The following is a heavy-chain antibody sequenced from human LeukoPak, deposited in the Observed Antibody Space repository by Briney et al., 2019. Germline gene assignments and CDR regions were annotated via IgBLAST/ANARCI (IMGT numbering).Heavy chain of an antibody. CDR2: MNPNSGNT. J-gene: IGHJ5*02. CDR3: ARGVTPTYYYGSGSHNWFDP. CDR1: GYTFTSYY. Sequence: ASVKVSCKASGYTFTSYYMHWVRQAPGQGLEWMGWMNPNSGNTGYAQKFQGRVTMTRNTSISTAYMELSSLRSEDTAVYYCARGVTPTYYYGSGSHNWFDPWGQGTLVTVSS. D-gene: IGHD3-10*01. V-gene: IGHV1-8*02.